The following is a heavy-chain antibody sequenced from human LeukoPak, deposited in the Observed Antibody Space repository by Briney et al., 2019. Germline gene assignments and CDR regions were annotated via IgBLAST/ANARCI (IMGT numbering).Heavy chain of an antibody. Sequence: GGSLRLSCVASGFIFSSSAMHWVRQAPGKGLECVAIISYDGRDKHYADSVKGRFTISRDNSKNTLYLQMNSLRREDTAVYHCANVDSSDYSGDYWGQGTLVTVSS. D-gene: IGHD3-22*01. V-gene: IGHV3-30*18. J-gene: IGHJ4*02. CDR3: ANVDSSDYSGDY. CDR2: ISYDGRDK. CDR1: GFIFSSSA.